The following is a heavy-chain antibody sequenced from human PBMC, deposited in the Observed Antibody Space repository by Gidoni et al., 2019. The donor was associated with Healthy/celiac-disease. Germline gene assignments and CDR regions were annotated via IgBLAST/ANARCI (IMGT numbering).Heavy chain of an antibody. CDR3: ARDQYYYDSSGYFGPCDY. V-gene: IGHV1-3*01. J-gene: IGHJ4*02. D-gene: IGHD3-22*01. Sequence: QVQLVQSGSEVQKPGASVKVSCKASGHTFPSYAMHWVRQSPGQRLEWMGWINAGNGNTKYSQKFQGRVTITRDTSASTAYMELSSLRSEDTAVYYCARDQYYYDSSGYFGPCDYWGQGTLVTVSS. CDR2: INAGNGNT. CDR1: GHTFPSYA.